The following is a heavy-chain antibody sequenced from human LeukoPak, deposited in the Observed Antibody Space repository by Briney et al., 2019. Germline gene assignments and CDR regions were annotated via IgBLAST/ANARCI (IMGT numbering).Heavy chain of an antibody. D-gene: IGHD6-19*01. CDR1: GFTFSSYS. J-gene: IGHJ5*02. V-gene: IGHV3-48*01. Sequence: GGSLRLSCAASGFTFSSYSMNWVRQAPGKGLEWVSYISSSSSTIYYADSVKGRFTISRDNAKNSLYPQMNSLRAEDTAVYYCARGKSSGRKNWFDHWGQGTLVTVSS. CDR3: ARGKSSGRKNWFDH. CDR2: ISSSSSTI.